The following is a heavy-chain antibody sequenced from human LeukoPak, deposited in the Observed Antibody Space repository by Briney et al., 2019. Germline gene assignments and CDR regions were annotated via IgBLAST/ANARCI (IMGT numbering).Heavy chain of an antibody. CDR1: GGSISSGSYY. Sequence: SETLSLTCTVSGGSISSGSYYWSWIRQPAGKGLEWIGRIHTSGSTNYNPSLKSRVTISVDTSKNQFSLKLSSVTAADTAVYYCARTGSGSGNNRFWFDPWGQGTLVTVSS. CDR2: IHTSGST. D-gene: IGHD3-10*01. J-gene: IGHJ5*02. V-gene: IGHV4-61*02. CDR3: ARTGSGSGNNRFWFDP.